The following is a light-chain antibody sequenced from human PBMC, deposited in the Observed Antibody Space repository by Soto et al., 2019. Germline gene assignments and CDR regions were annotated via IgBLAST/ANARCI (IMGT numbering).Light chain of an antibody. J-gene: IGKJ2*01. CDR3: QQYNSSPMYT. CDR1: QSISSW. V-gene: IGKV1-5*03. CDR2: KAS. Sequence: DIQMTQSPSTLSASVGDRVTITCRASQSISSWLAWDQQKPGKAPKLLIYKASSLESGVPSRFSGSGSGTEFTLTISSLQPDDFATYYCQQYNSSPMYTFGQGTKLEIK.